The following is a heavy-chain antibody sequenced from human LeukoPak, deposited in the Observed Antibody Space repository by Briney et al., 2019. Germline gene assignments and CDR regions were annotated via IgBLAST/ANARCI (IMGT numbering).Heavy chain of an antibody. J-gene: IGHJ4*02. CDR1: GFTFSSYA. D-gene: IGHD1-26*01. CDR3: ARDRVGATDYFDY. V-gene: IGHV3-30-3*01. Sequence: PGGSLRLSCAASGFTFSSYAMSWVRQPPGKGLEWVAVISYDGSNKYYADSVKGRFTISRDNSKNTLYLQMNSLRAEDTAVYYCARDRVGATDYFDYWGQGTLVTVSS. CDR2: ISYDGSNK.